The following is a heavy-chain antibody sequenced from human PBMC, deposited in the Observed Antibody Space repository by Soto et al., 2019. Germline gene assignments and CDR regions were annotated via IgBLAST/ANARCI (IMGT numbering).Heavy chain of an antibody. CDR1: GFTFSSYA. CDR3: AKTIRDSRLYYYYGMDV. CDR2: ISGSGGST. D-gene: IGHD2-21*01. V-gene: IGHV3-23*01. J-gene: IGHJ6*02. Sequence: GGSLRLSCAASGFTFSSYAITWVRQAPGKGLEWVSAISGSGGSTYYADSVKGRFTISRDNSKNTLYLQMNSLTAEDTAVYYCAKTIRDSRLYYYYGMDVWGQGATVTVSS.